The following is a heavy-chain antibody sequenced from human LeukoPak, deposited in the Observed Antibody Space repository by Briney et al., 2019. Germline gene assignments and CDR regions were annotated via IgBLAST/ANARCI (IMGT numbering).Heavy chain of an antibody. Sequence: GGSLRLSCAASGFTFSSYAMSWVRQAPGKGLEWVSGITGSGDTSYYADSVKGRLTISRDISKNTLYLQMNSLRAEDTAMYYCARLGFVVPAVIFDYWGQGTLVTVSS. CDR1: GFTFSSYA. V-gene: IGHV3-23*01. CDR3: ARLGFVVPAVIFDY. CDR2: ITGSGDTS. J-gene: IGHJ4*02. D-gene: IGHD2-2*02.